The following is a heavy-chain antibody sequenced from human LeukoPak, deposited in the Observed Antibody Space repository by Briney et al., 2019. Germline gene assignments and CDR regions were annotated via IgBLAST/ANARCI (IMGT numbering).Heavy chain of an antibody. Sequence: GASVKVSCKTSGYTYTSYAMNWVRQAPGQGLEWMGWISAYNGNTNYAQKLQGRVTMTTDTSTSTAYMELRSLRSDDTAVYYCASSEYDILTGYGYFDYWGQGTLVTVSS. V-gene: IGHV1-18*01. CDR3: ASSEYDILTGYGYFDY. J-gene: IGHJ4*02. CDR1: GYTYTSYA. CDR2: ISAYNGNT. D-gene: IGHD3-9*01.